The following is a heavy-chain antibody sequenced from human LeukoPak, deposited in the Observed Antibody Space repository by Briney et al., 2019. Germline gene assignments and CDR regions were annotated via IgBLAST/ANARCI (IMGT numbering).Heavy chain of an antibody. V-gene: IGHV4-38-2*01. CDR3: ARGSNYYYSMDV. J-gene: IGHJ6*04. CDR2: IYQSVTT. Sequence: SETLSLTCAVSGYSISSGYYWGWIRQPPGKGLEWIGSIYQSVTTYYSPSLKSRVAISADTPKNQFSLTLTSVTAADMGVYYCARGSNYYYSMDVWGKGTTVTVSS. D-gene: IGHD3/OR15-3a*01. CDR1: GYSISSGYY.